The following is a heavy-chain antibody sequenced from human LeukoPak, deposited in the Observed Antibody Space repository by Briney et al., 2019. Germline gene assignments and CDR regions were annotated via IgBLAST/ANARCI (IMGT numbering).Heavy chain of an antibody. Sequence: GGSLRLSCAASGFPFINAWMSWVRQAPGKGLEWVGRIKSKTDGGTTHYAAPVKGRFTISRDDSKNTLYLQMNSLKTKDTAVYYCITVALRYNWNDGVREDFDYWGQGTLVTVSS. D-gene: IGHD1-1*01. J-gene: IGHJ4*02. CDR1: GFPFINAW. CDR2: IKSKTDGGTT. V-gene: IGHV3-15*01. CDR3: ITVALRYNWNDGVREDFDY.